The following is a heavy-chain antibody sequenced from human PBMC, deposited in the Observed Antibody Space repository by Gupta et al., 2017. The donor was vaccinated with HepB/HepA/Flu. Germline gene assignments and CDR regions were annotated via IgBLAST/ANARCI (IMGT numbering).Heavy chain of an antibody. CDR3: GKWGPMYYYMDV. Sequence: QVQQVQSGGGVKNPGAAVKLSGKAAGYTFTRYGFTWVRQAPGQGLEWIGWISAYNGKTDYAQKFQGRVTMTTETSKTTAYMELRSLRSDDTAVYYCGKWGPMYYYMDVWGKGTTVSVSS. J-gene: IGHJ6*03. CDR2: ISAYNGKT. V-gene: IGHV1-18*01. D-gene: IGHD2-2*01. CDR1: GYTFTRYG.